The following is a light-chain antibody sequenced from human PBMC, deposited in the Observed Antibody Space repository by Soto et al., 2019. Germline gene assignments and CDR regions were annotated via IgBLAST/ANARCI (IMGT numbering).Light chain of an antibody. CDR2: DAS. CDR3: QQRSNWPST. V-gene: IGKV3-11*01. J-gene: IGKJ4*02. Sequence: EIVWTQSPATLSLSPGERATLSCRASQSVSSYLAWYQQKPGQAPRLLIYDASNRATGIPARFSGSGSGTDLALTISSLEPEDFAVYYCQQRSNWPSTFGGGTKVEIK. CDR1: QSVSSY.